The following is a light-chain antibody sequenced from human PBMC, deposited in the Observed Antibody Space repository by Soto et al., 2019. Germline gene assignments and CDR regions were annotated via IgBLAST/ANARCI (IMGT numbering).Light chain of an antibody. J-gene: IGKJ1*01. CDR2: DAS. V-gene: IGKV1-5*01. CDR3: LRYNSHVAA. CDR1: QKIVPW. Sequence: DIHMTQSPSTLSASVGDRVTITCRASQKIVPWFAWYQQKPGKAPKLLRYDASSLESGVPSRFSGSGSGTEFALTLNSLQPDDFATDSCLRYNSHVAALGQGTKVEI.